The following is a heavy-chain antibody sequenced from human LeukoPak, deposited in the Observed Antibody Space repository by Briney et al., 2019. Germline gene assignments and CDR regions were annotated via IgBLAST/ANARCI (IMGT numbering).Heavy chain of an antibody. CDR3: AKMTTVVTPGGFY. CDR2: IKQDGSVR. J-gene: IGHJ4*02. V-gene: IGHV3-7*03. D-gene: IGHD4-23*01. Sequence: GGSLRLSCAASGFTFNSHWMTWVRQAPGKGLEWVANIKQDGSVRYYVDSVKGRFTISRDNAKNTLYLQMNSLRAEDTAVHYCAKMTTVVTPGGFYWGQGTLVTVSS. CDR1: GFTFNSHW.